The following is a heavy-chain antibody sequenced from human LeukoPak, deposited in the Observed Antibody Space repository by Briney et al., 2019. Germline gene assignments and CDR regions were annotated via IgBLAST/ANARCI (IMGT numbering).Heavy chain of an antibody. CDR2: IYSSGST. V-gene: IGHV4-59*01. D-gene: IGHD5-18*01. J-gene: IGHJ6*03. CDR3: ARDGYSYGHEYYMDV. Sequence: SETLSLTCNVSGGSIRGYYWSWIRQPPGKGLEWIGYIYSSGSTNYNPSLKSRVTMSVDTSKNQFSLKLNSVTAADTAVYYCARDGYSYGHEYYMDVWGKGTTVTTSS. CDR1: GGSIRGYY.